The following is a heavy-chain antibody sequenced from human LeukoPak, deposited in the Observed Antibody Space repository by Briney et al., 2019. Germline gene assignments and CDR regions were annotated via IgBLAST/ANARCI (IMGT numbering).Heavy chain of an antibody. CDR1: GFTFSSYA. J-gene: IGHJ4*02. CDR3: AKNVDTDFYFDY. D-gene: IGHD5-18*01. CDR2: ISYDGSNK. V-gene: IGHV3-30-3*02. Sequence: SGGSLRLSCAASGFTFSSYAMHWVRQAPGKGLEWVAVISYDGSNKYYADSVKGRFTISRDNSKNTLYLQMNSLRAEDTAVYYCAKNVDTDFYFDYWGQGTLVTVSS.